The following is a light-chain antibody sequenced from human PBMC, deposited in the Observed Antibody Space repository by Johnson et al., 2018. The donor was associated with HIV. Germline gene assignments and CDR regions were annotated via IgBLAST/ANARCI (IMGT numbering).Light chain of an antibody. CDR3: AAWDDSLNEYV. J-gene: IGLJ1*01. Sequence: QSVLTQPPSMSAAPGQKVTISCSGSSSNIGHNYVSWYQHFPGTAPKLLMYGNVKRPSGIPDRFTGSKSGTSASLAISGLQAEDEADYYCAAWDDSLNEYVFGTGTKVTVL. V-gene: IGLV1-47*01. CDR2: GNV. CDR1: SSNIGHNY.